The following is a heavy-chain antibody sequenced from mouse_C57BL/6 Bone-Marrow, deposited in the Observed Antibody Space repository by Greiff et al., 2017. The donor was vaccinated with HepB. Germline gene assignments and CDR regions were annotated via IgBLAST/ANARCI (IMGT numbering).Heavy chain of an antibody. CDR3: ARGLLLAWFAY. CDR1: GFTFSSYA. D-gene: IGHD1-1*01. CDR2: ISDGGSYT. V-gene: IGHV5-4*01. J-gene: IGHJ3*01. Sequence: EVQVVESGGGLVKPGGSLKLSCAASGFTFSSYAMSWVRQTPEKRLEWVATISDGGSYTYYPDNVKGRFTISRDKAKNNLYMQMSHLKSEDTAMYYCARGLLLAWFAYWGQGTLVTVAA.